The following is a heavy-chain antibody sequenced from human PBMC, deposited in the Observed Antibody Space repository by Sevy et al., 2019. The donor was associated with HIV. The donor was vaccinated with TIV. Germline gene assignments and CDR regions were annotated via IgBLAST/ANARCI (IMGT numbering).Heavy chain of an antibody. CDR1: GFTFSDYY. Sequence: GGSLRFSCAASGFTFSDYYMSWIRQAPGKGLEWVSYMSSGTSYTNYADSVKGRFTISRDNAKNSLYLQMNSLRAEDTAVYYCARDRRNYGGQYFDYWGQGTLVTVSS. CDR3: ARDRRNYGGQYFDY. CDR2: MSSGTSYT. J-gene: IGHJ4*02. D-gene: IGHD1-7*01. V-gene: IGHV3-11*06.